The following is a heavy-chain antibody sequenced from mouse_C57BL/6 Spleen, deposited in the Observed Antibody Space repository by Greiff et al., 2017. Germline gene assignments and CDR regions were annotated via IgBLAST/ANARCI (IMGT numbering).Heavy chain of an antibody. Sequence: VQLQQSGAELVRPGASVTLSCKASGYTFTDYEMHWVQQTPVHGLEWIGAIDPGNGGTAYNQKFKGKAILTADKSSGTAYLELLSLTSEDSAVYYCTRSFSYDYDGFAYWGQGTLVTVSA. CDR1: GYTFTDYE. CDR3: TRSFSYDYDGFAY. D-gene: IGHD2-4*01. J-gene: IGHJ3*01. CDR2: IDPGNGGT. V-gene: IGHV1-15*01.